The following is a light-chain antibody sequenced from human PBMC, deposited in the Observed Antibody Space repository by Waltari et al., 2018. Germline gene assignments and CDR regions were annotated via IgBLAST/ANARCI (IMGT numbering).Light chain of an antibody. CDR2: SDH. V-gene: IGLV1-44*01. Sequence: QSVLTQPPSASGTPGPRVTISCSGGNSNIGSNTLNWYQQIPGTAPKLLIYSDHQRPSGVPDRFSGSKSGTSASLAISGLQSEDEADYYCAAWDDSLNGYWVFGGGTKLTVL. CDR1: NSNIGSNT. CDR3: AAWDDSLNGYWV. J-gene: IGLJ3*02.